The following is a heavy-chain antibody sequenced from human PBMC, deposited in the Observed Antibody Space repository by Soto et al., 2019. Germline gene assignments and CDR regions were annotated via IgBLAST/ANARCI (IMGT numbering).Heavy chain of an antibody. CDR1: GYSFTSYW. D-gene: IGHD2-2*01. J-gene: IGHJ6*03. CDR2: IYPGDSDT. CDR3: ARHPTSPRYDPLPAAPGNYYYYYMDV. Sequence: PGESLKISCKGSGYSFTSYWIGWVRQMPGKGLGWMGIIYPGDSDTRYSPSFQGQVTISADKSISTAYLQWSSLKASDTAMYYCARHPTSPRYDPLPAAPGNYYYYYMDVWGKGTTVTVSS. V-gene: IGHV5-51*01.